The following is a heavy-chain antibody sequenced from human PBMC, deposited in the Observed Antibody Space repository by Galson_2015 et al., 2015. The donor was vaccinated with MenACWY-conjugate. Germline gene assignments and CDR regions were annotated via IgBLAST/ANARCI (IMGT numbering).Heavy chain of an antibody. V-gene: IGHV3-23*01. CDR1: GFTFSSYA. CDR3: AKGGRGGSYYWGSDY. CDR2: ISGSGGTT. Sequence: SLRLSCAASGFTFSSYAMSWVRQAPGKGLEWVSAISGSGGTTYYADSVKGRFTISRDNSKNTLFLQMNSLRAEDTAVYYCAKGGRGGSYYWGSDYWGQGTLVTVSS. J-gene: IGHJ4*02. D-gene: IGHD1-26*01.